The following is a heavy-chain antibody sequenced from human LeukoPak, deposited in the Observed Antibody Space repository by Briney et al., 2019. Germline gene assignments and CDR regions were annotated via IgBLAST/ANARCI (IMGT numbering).Heavy chain of an antibody. CDR2: IWYDGSNK. D-gene: IGHD1-26*01. CDR1: GFTFSSYG. J-gene: IGHJ4*02. Sequence: GRSLRLSCAASGFTFSSYGMHWVRQAPGKGLEWVAVIWYDGSNKYYADSVKGRFTISRDNSKNSLYLQMNSLRAEDTAVYYCARGGVVGATTIDYWGQGTLVTVSS. V-gene: IGHV3-33*01. CDR3: ARGGVVGATTIDY.